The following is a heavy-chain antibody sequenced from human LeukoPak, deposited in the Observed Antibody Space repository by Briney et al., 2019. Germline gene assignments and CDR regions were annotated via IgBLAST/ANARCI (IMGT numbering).Heavy chain of an antibody. CDR2: TYYKSKWYY. J-gene: IGHJ5*02. CDR1: GDSVSINSAA. CDR3: ARGGGSYYH. Sequence: SQTLSLTCAISGDSVSINSAAWNWIRQSPSRCLELLGRTYYKSKWYYDYAVSVKSRITINPDTTKNQFSLQLNSVTPEDTDVYYCARGGGSYYHWGQGTLVTVSS. D-gene: IGHD1-26*01. V-gene: IGHV6-1*01.